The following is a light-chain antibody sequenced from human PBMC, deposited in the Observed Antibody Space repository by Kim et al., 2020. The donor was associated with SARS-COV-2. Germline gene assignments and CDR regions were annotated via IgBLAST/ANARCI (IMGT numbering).Light chain of an antibody. Sequence: GQSFTISCTGTSSDVGGYNYVSWYQQHPGKAPKLMIYDVNKRPSGVSNRFSGSKSGNTASLAISGLQAEDEADYYCTSYTSSSILVFGGGTQLTVL. CDR3: TSYTSSSILV. V-gene: IGLV2-14*04. CDR1: SSDVGGYNY. J-gene: IGLJ3*02. CDR2: DVN.